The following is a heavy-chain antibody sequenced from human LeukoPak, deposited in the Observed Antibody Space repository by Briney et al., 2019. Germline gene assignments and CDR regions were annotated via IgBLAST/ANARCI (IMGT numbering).Heavy chain of an antibody. CDR1: GFTFSDYY. J-gene: IGHJ4*02. D-gene: IGHD6-13*01. V-gene: IGHV3-11*01. CDR2: ISSSGSTI. CDR3: AKPSGPYSSSWLYFDY. Sequence: GGSLRLSCAASGFTFSDYYMSWIRQAPGKGLEWVSYISSSGSTIYYADSVKGRFTISRDNAKNSLYLQMNSLRAEDTAVYYCAKPSGPYSSSWLYFDYWGQGARVTVSS.